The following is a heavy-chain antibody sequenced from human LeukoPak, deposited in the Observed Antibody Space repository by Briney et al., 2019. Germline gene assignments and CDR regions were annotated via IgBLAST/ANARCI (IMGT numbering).Heavy chain of an antibody. CDR1: GFTFSSYW. J-gene: IGHJ4*02. CDR3: VSFYETY. V-gene: IGHV3-7*01. CDR2: IKQDGSEK. D-gene: IGHD2-2*01. Sequence: GGSLRLSCAASGFTFSSYWMSWVRQAPGKGLEWVANIKQDGSEKYYVDFVKGRFTISRDNAKNTVYLQMNNLRAEDTAVYYCVSFYETYWGRGTLVTVSS.